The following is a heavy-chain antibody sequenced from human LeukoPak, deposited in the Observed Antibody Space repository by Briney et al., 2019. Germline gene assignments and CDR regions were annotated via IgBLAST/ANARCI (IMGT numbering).Heavy chain of an antibody. CDR2: INSRGTYI. D-gene: IGHD2/OR15-2a*01. J-gene: IGHJ3*02. Sequence: GGSLRLSCAASGFTFSSYSMKWVRQAPGKGLEWVSSINSRGTYIYYADSVKGRFTISRDNAKNSLYLQMNSLRVDDTAVYYCALSSGGWAFDIWGQGTMVTVSS. V-gene: IGHV3-21*01. CDR3: ALSSGGWAFDI. CDR1: GFTFSSYS.